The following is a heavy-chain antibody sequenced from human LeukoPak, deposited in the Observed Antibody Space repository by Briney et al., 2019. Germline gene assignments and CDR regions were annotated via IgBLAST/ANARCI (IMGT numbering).Heavy chain of an antibody. CDR1: GFTFDDYA. CDR2: INSKGGSI. J-gene: IGHJ4*02. CDR3: ARVASDCSGGSCYTGLFDY. D-gene: IGHD2-15*01. V-gene: IGHV3-20*04. Sequence: GRSLRLSCAASGFTFDDYAMGWVRQGPGRGLEWVSGINSKGGSIGYADSVKGLFTISRDNAKNSLYLQMNSLRAEDTALYYCARVASDCSGGSCYTGLFDYWGQGTLVTVSS.